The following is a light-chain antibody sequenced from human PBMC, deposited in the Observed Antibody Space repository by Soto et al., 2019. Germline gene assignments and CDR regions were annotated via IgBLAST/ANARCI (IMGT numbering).Light chain of an antibody. CDR2: GAS. J-gene: IGKJ3*01. V-gene: IGKV3-20*01. Sequence: DIVLTQSPGTLSSSPGERATLSCRASQTISDNYLAWYQQKPGQSPRLLISGASIRAPGVPDRFSGSGSETDFTLTISRLEPEDFGFYYCQQYGSSPEISFGPGTKVDIK. CDR1: QTISDNY. CDR3: QQYGSSPEIS.